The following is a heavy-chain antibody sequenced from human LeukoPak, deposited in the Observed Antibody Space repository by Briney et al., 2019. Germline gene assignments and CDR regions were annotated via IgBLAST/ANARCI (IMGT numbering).Heavy chain of an antibody. V-gene: IGHV3-7*01. D-gene: IGHD6-19*01. Sequence: GGSLRLSCAASRLTFSHYWMSWVRQAPGKGLDRVAAINQDGDRTEYVDSVKGRFSISRDSATNSWDLQMSSLRGDDTALYYCATLVFSGGWCPGYWGQGTLVTVSS. J-gene: IGHJ4*02. CDR2: INQDGDRT. CDR3: ATLVFSGGWCPGY. CDR1: RLTFSHYW.